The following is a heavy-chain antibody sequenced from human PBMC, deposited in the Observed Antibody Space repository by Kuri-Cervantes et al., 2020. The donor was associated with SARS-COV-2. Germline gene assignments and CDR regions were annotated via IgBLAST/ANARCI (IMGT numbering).Heavy chain of an antibody. V-gene: IGHV4-39*01. CDR1: GVSVTTFGSY. Sequence: GSLRLSCTVSGVSVTTFGSYWTWIRQPPGKGLEWIGSIYYSGSTYYNPSLKSRVTISVDTSKNPFSLKLSSVTAADTAVYYCARRSRVSSSAVVHYYFDYWGQGTLVTVSS. CDR2: IYYSGST. CDR3: ARRSRVSSSAVVHYYFDY. J-gene: IGHJ4*02. D-gene: IGHD6-6*01.